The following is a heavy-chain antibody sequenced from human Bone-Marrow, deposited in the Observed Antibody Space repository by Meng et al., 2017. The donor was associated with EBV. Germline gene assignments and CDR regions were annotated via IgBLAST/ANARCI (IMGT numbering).Heavy chain of an antibody. D-gene: IGHD2-15*01. V-gene: IGHV4-39*07. CDR2: IYYSGST. CDR3: ARVVAAIDY. CDR1: GGSISSSSYY. J-gene: IGHJ4*02. Sequence: QLQLQEPGPGLVKPSESLSLTCTVSGGSISSSSYYWGWIRQPPGKGLEWIGSIYYSGSTYYNPSLKSRVTISVDTSKNQFSLKLSSVTAADTAVYYCARVVAAIDYWGQGTLVTVSS.